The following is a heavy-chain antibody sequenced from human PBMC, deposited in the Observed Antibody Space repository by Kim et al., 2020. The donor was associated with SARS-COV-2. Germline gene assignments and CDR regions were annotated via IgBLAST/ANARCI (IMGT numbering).Heavy chain of an antibody. V-gene: IGHV1-69*13. J-gene: IGHJ5*02. Sequence: SVKVSCKASGGTFSSYAISWVRQAPGQGLEWMGGIIPIFGTANYAQKFQGRVTITADESTSTAYMELSSLRSEDTAVYYCARDFPLFPGARGLNWFDPWGQGTLVTVSS. CDR1: GGTFSSYA. CDR3: ARDFPLFPGARGLNWFDP. CDR2: IIPIFGTA. D-gene: IGHD1-26*01.